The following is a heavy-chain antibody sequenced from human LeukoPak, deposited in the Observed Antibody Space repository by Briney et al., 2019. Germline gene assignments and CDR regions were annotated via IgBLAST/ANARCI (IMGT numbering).Heavy chain of an antibody. D-gene: IGHD2-21*02. CDR3: ARANSREHIVVVTAIPVFDY. CDR2: INHSGST. J-gene: IGHJ4*02. CDR1: GGSFSGYY. Sequence: PSETLSLTCAVYGGSFSGYYWSWIRQPPEKGLEWIGEINHSGSTNYNPSLKSRVTISVDTSKKQFSLKLSSVTAADTAVYYCARANSREHIVVVTAIPVFDYWGQGTLVTVSS. V-gene: IGHV4-34*01.